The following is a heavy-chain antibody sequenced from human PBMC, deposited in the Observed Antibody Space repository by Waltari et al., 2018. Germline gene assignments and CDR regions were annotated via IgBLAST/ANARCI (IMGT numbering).Heavy chain of an antibody. D-gene: IGHD2-2*01. V-gene: IGHV4-38-2*01. Sequence: QVQLQESGPGLVKPSETLSLTCAVSGYSISRGYYWGWIRQPPGKGLEWIGSIYHSGSTYYNPSLKSRVTISVDTSKNQFSLKLSSVTAADTAVYYCARLGTYCSSTSCYGGNWFDPWGQGTLVTVSS. CDR2: IYHSGST. CDR1: GYSISRGYY. CDR3: ARLGTYCSSTSCYGGNWFDP. J-gene: IGHJ5*02.